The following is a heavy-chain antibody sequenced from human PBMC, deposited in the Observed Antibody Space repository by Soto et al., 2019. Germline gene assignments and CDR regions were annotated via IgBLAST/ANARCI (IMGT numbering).Heavy chain of an antibody. CDR3: ARQLERHGWFDP. CDR2: ISAYNGNT. Sequence: QVQLVQSGAEVKKPGASVKVSCKASGYTFTSYGISWVREAPGQGLEWMGWISAYNGNTNYAQKLQGRVTMTTETSTRTAYMELRSLRSDDTAVYYCARQLERHGWFDPWCQGSLVTVSS. V-gene: IGHV1-18*01. CDR1: GYTFTSYG. D-gene: IGHD1-1*01. J-gene: IGHJ5*02.